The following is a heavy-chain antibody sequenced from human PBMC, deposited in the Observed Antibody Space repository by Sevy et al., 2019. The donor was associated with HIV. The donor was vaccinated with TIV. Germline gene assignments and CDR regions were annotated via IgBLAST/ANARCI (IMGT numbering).Heavy chain of an antibody. D-gene: IGHD6-13*01. CDR2: IYYSGST. V-gene: IGHV4-59*01. CDR3: ARERQQVLDY. CDR1: GGSISSYY. Sequence: SETLSLTCTVSGGSISSYYWSWIRQPPGKGLEWIGYIYYSGSTNYNPSLKSRVTISVDTSKNQFSLKLSSVTAADTAVYYCARERQQVLDYWGQGTLVTVSS. J-gene: IGHJ4*02.